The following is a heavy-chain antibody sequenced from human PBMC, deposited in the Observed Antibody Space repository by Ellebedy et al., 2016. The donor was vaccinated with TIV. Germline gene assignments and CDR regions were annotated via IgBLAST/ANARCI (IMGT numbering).Heavy chain of an antibody. J-gene: IGHJ4*02. Sequence: GESLKISXAASGFTFSSYGMHWVRQAPGKGLEWVAVISYDGSNKYYADSVKGRFTISRDNSKNTLYLQVNSLRGEDTAVYYCAKRYCTGSNCYSFFDYWGQGTLVTVSS. CDR1: GFTFSSYG. CDR2: ISYDGSNK. V-gene: IGHV3-30*18. D-gene: IGHD2-15*01. CDR3: AKRYCTGSNCYSFFDY.